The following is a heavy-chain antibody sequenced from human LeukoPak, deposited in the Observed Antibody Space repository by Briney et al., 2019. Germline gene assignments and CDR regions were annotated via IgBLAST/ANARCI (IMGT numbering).Heavy chain of an antibody. J-gene: IGHJ6*03. Sequence: ASVKVSCKASGYTFTSYDINWVRQATGQGLEWMGWVNPNSGNTGYAQKFQGRVTMTRNTSISTAYMELSSLRSEDTAVYYCARAGVGVVVPAAAYYYYYYMDVWGKGTTVTVSS. CDR2: VNPNSGNT. D-gene: IGHD2-2*01. V-gene: IGHV1-8*01. CDR3: ARAGVGVVVPAAAYYYYYYMDV. CDR1: GYTFTSYD.